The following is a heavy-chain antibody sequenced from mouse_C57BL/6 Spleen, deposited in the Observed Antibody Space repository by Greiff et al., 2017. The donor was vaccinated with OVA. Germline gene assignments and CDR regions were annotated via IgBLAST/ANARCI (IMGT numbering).Heavy chain of an antibody. V-gene: IGHV1-85*01. CDR2: FYPGGGSI. D-gene: IGHD1-1*01. Sequence: QVQLQQSGPELVKPGASVKLSCKASGYTFTDYAIHWVKQRPGQGLEWIGWFYPGGGSIKYNEKFKGKATLTADTSSSTAYMEIRRLTAEDSAVCFSADGEHYAMDYWGQGTSVTVSS. CDR3: ADGEHYAMDY. J-gene: IGHJ4*01. CDR1: GYTFTDYA.